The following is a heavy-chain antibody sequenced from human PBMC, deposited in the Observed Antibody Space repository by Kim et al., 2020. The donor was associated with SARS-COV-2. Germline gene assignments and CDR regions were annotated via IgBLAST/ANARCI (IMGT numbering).Heavy chain of an antibody. CDR3: VKTSPLVRGDDY. D-gene: IGHD3-10*02. J-gene: IGHJ4*02. Sequence: YYADSVKGRFTISRDNSKNTLYLQMSSLRAEDTAVYYCVKTSPLVRGDDYWGQGTLVTVSS. V-gene: IGHV3-64D*06.